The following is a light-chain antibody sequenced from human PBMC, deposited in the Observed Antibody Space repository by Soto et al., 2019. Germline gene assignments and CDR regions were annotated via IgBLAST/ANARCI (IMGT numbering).Light chain of an antibody. Sequence: EIVLTQSPATLSLSPGERATLSCRASQRVSSYLAWYQQKPGQAPRLLIYDASNRATGIPARFSRSGSGTDFTLTIRSLEPEDFAVYYCQQRSNWPLFTFGPGTKVDIK. V-gene: IGKV3-11*01. J-gene: IGKJ3*01. CDR1: QRVSSY. CDR2: DAS. CDR3: QQRSNWPLFT.